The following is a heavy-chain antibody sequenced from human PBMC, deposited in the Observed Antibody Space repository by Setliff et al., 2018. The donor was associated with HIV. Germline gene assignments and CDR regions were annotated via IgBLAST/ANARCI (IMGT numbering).Heavy chain of an antibody. Sequence: GGSLRLSCAASGFTFSNYWMHWVRQAPGKGLMWVSRIHTDGTTTMYAGSVKGRFTISRDSAKSTLYLQINSLRAEDTALYYCVRAKNWNDFDYWGQGTLVTVSS. CDR2: IHTDGTTT. J-gene: IGHJ4*02. V-gene: IGHV3-74*03. D-gene: IGHD1-1*01. CDR3: VRAKNWNDFDY. CDR1: GFTFSNYW.